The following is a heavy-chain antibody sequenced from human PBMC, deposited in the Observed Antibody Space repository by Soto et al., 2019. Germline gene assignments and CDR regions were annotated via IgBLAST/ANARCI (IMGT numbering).Heavy chain of an antibody. J-gene: IGHJ4*02. Sequence: PGGSLRLSCAASGVTFNSFAMHWVRQAPGKGLEWVAVIASDGTNIYYADSVKGRFTISRDNSKNTLYLQMISLRAEDTAVYFCTKAYTNGWAYFDYWGQGTPVTVSS. CDR2: IASDGTNI. CDR1: GVTFNSFA. CDR3: TKAYTNGWAYFDY. D-gene: IGHD6-19*01. V-gene: IGHV3-30*18.